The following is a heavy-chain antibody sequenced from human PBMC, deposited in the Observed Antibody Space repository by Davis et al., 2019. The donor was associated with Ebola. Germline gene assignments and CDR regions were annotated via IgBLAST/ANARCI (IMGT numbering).Heavy chain of an antibody. D-gene: IGHD3-22*01. CDR1: GFTFSSYG. CDR2: IWYVGSNK. J-gene: IGHJ4*02. Sequence: PAGSLRLSCAASGFTFSSYGMHWVRQAPGKGLEWVAVIWYVGSNKYYADSVKGRFTIPRDNSKNTLYLQMNSLRAEDTAVYYCARVLGVTYPDYWGQGTLVTVSS. V-gene: IGHV3-33*01. CDR3: ARVLGVTYPDY.